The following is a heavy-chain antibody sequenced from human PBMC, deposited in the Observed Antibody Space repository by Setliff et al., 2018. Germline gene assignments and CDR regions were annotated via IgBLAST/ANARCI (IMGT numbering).Heavy chain of an antibody. CDR2: TIPMFGTT. CDR3: VREGVDRRSSTDYRYYMDV. V-gene: IGHV1-69*05. Sequence: SVKVSCKASGATFSSYGISWVRQAPGQGLEWMGGTIPMFGTTEYAQKFQGRLTIITDESTNTAFMQLSSLRSDDTAVYYCVREGVDRRSSTDYRYYMDVGGKGTTVTVSS. J-gene: IGHJ6*03. CDR1: GATFSSYG. D-gene: IGHD6-6*01.